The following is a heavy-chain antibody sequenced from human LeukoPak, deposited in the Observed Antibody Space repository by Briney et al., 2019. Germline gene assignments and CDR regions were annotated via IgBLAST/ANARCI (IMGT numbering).Heavy chain of an antibody. Sequence: NPSETLSLTCAVYGGSFSGYYWSWIRQPPGKGLEWIGEINHSGSTNYNPSLKSRVTISVDTSKNQFSLKLSSVTAADTAVYYCARALSRIPAHGYWGQGTLVTVSS. CDR2: INHSGST. V-gene: IGHV4-34*01. CDR1: GGSFSGYY. J-gene: IGHJ4*02. CDR3: ARALSRIPAHGY. D-gene: IGHD6-6*01.